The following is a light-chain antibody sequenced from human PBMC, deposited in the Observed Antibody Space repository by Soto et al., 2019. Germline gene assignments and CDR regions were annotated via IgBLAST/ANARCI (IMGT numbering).Light chain of an antibody. J-gene: IGKJ2*01. CDR3: QQFVSSRDI. CDR1: QSVSASF. V-gene: IGKV3-20*01. Sequence: EIVLTQSPDTLSLSPGETATLSCRASQSVSASFLSWYQQKPSQAPRLVMYGASNRATGVPDTFLGSGSGTGFTVTVRGLDPEDFGVYYCQQFVSSRDIFGQGTKLEIK. CDR2: GAS.